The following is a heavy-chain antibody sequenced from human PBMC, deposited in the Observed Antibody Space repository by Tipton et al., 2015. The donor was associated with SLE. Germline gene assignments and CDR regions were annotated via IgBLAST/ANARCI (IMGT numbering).Heavy chain of an antibody. J-gene: IGHJ3*02. CDR1: GGFVNTGRFY. CDR3: ARGDFDWYHTPGAFDM. D-gene: IGHD3-9*01. CDR2: ISYTETT. Sequence: TLSLTCTVSGGFVNTGRFYWTWIRQPPGKGLEWIGFISYTETTYYNPSLESRVIISVNRSKNQFSLKLSSVTAADTAVYYCARGDFDWYHTPGAFDMWGQGTMVTVSS. V-gene: IGHV4-31*03.